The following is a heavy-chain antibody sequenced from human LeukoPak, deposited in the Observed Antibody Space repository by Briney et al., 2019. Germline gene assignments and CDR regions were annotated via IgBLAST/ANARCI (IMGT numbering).Heavy chain of an antibody. Sequence: PGGSLRLSCAASGFTFSSHAMSWVRQAPGEGLEWVSAVSGSGDNTYYADSVKGRFTISRDNSKNTLYLHMSSLRAEDTAVYYCACTAYYYYYLDAWGKGTTVTVSS. CDR2: VSGSGDNT. D-gene: IGHD5-18*01. J-gene: IGHJ6*03. CDR1: GFTFSSHA. V-gene: IGHV3-23*01. CDR3: ACTAYYYYYLDA.